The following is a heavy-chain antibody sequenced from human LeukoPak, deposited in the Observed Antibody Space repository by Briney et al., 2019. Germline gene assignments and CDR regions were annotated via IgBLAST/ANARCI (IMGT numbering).Heavy chain of an antibody. CDR2: IYTSGIT. Sequence: SQTLSLTCTVSGGSISSGSYYWSWIRQPAGKGLEWIGRIYTSGITNYNPSLKSRVTISVDTSKNQFSLKLSSVTAADTAVYYCASGYGGIAAAGHLLDDYWGQGTLVTVSS. CDR3: ASGYGGIAAAGHLLDDY. J-gene: IGHJ4*02. V-gene: IGHV4-61*02. D-gene: IGHD6-13*01. CDR1: GGSISSGSYY.